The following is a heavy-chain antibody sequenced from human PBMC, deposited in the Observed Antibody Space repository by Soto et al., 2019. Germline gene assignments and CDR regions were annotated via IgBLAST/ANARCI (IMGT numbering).Heavy chain of an antibody. Sequence: EVQLVASGGGLVQPGGSLRLSCAASRFTFSNYWMSWVRQAPGKGLEWVANINKDGSEKYYVDSVKGRFTISRDNAKNSLYLQMNSLRAEDTAVYYCARDGVISGWRYYFDYWSQGTLVTVSS. CDR3: ARDGVISGWRYYFDY. J-gene: IGHJ4*02. V-gene: IGHV3-7*01. CDR1: RFTFSNYW. D-gene: IGHD6-19*01. CDR2: INKDGSEK.